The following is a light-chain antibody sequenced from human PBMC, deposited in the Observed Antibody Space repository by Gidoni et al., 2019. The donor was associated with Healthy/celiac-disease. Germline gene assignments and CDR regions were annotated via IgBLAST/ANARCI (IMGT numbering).Light chain of an antibody. Sequence: SSELTQDPAVSVALGQPVRITCQGDSLRSHYASWYQHKPGQAPVLVIYGKNNRPSGIPDRFSGSSSGNTASLTITGAQAEDEADYYCNSRDSSGNHVVFGGGTKLTVL. CDR1: SLRSHY. CDR2: GKN. V-gene: IGLV3-19*01. J-gene: IGLJ2*01. CDR3: NSRDSSGNHVV.